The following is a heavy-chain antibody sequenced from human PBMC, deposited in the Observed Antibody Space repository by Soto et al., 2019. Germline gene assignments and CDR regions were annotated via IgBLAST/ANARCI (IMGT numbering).Heavy chain of an antibody. V-gene: IGHV4-59*01. CDR2: VYFSGST. Sequence: QERLQESGPGLVKPSETLSLTCSVSGGSINGYYWNWIRQPPGKGLEWLGNVYFSGSTHYNPSLEARLTISVDTSKKQISLQLRSVTAADTAVYYCARQEAVPGTPFDSWGQGTLVSVSS. D-gene: IGHD6-19*01. J-gene: IGHJ4*02. CDR3: ARQEAVPGTPFDS. CDR1: GGSINGYY.